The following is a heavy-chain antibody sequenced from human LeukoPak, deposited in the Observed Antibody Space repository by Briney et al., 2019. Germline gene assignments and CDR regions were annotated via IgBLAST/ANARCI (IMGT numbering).Heavy chain of an antibody. CDR2: IYYSGST. D-gene: IGHD5-24*01. CDR3: ARGQSRDGCNSVPPGVLFFDY. J-gene: IGHJ4*02. Sequence: SETLSLTCTVSGGSISYYYLSWIRQPPGKGLEWIGYIYYSGSTSYNPSLKSRLIISVDTSKNQFSLKLSSVTAADTAVYYCARGQSRDGCNSVPPGVLFFDYWGQGTLVTVSS. V-gene: IGHV4-59*12. CDR1: GGSISYYY.